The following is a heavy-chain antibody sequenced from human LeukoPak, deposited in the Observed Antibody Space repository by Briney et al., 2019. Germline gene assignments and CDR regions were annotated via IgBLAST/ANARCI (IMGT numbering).Heavy chain of an antibody. CDR2: INHSGST. J-gene: IGHJ4*02. CDR1: GGSISGYY. CDR3: AVYFDWFIDY. V-gene: IGHV4-34*01. D-gene: IGHD3-9*01. Sequence: SETLSLTCAVYGGSISGYYWRWIRQPRGKGLEWIGEINHSGSTNYKPSLKSRVTISVDTSKNQFSLKLSSVTAADTAVYYCAVYFDWFIDYWGQGTLVTVSS.